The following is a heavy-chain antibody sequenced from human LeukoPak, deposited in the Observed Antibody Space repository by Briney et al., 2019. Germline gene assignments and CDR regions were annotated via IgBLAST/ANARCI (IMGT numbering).Heavy chain of an antibody. V-gene: IGHV4-4*02. CDR2: VHLDGRT. J-gene: IGHJ4*02. Sequence: SETLSLTCVVSGGSVTSTNWWTWVRQPPGKGLEWIGEVHLDGRTNYNPSLKSRLIMSADLPENHISMKLTSVTAADTAVYYCAGEGGFSRPLDYSGQGTLVTVSS. CDR3: AGEGGFSRPLDY. D-gene: IGHD3-3*01. CDR1: GGSVTSTNW.